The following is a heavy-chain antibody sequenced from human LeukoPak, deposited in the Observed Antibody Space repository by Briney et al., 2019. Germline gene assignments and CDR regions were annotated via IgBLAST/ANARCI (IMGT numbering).Heavy chain of an antibody. CDR2: ISSSGSTI. D-gene: IGHD3-10*02. Sequence: GGSLRLSCAASGFTFSSFTMNWVRQAPGKGLEWVSYISSSGSTIYYADSVKGRFTISRDNAKNSLYLQMNSLRAEDTAVYYCAELGITMIGGVWGKGTTVTISS. J-gene: IGHJ6*04. CDR1: GFTFSSFT. V-gene: IGHV3-48*04. CDR3: AELGITMIGGV.